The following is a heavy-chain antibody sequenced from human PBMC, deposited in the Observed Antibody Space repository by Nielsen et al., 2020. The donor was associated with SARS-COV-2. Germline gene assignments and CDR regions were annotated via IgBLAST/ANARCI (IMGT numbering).Heavy chain of an antibody. D-gene: IGHD2-15*01. CDR1: GFTFSSYA. J-gene: IGHJ4*02. CDR3: AKLCSGGSYFDY. V-gene: IGHV3-30-3*02. CDR2: ISYDGSNK. Sequence: GESLKISCAASGFTFSSYAMHWVRQAPGKGLEWVAVISYDGSNKYYADSVKGRFTISRDNSKNTLYLQMNSLRAEDTAVYYCAKLCSGGSYFDYWGQGTLVTVSP.